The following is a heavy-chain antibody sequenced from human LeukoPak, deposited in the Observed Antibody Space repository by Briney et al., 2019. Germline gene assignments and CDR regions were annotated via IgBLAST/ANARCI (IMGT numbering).Heavy chain of an antibody. D-gene: IGHD4-17*01. CDR1: GYSISSGYY. CDR2: IYHSGST. J-gene: IGHJ4*02. CDR3: AREGTVTTNY. V-gene: IGHV4-38-2*02. Sequence: SETLSLTCTVSGYSISSGYYWGWIRQPPGKGLEWIGSIYHSGSTYYNPSLKSRVTISVDTSKNQFSLKLSSVTAADTAVYYCAREGTVTTNYWGQGTLVTVSS.